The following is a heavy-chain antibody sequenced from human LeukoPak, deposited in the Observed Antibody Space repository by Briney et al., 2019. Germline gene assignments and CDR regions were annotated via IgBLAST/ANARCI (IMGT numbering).Heavy chain of an antibody. CDR3: ARAGYCSSTACLDY. CDR1: GFTFSSYG. V-gene: IGHV3-33*01. CDR2: MWYDGSNK. D-gene: IGHD2-2*01. Sequence: PGRSLKLSCAASGFTFSSYGMHWVRQAPGKGLEWVAVMWYDGSNKYYADSVKGRFTISRDNSKNTLYLQMNSLRVEDTAVNYCARAGYCSSTACLDYWGQGTLVTVSS. J-gene: IGHJ4*02.